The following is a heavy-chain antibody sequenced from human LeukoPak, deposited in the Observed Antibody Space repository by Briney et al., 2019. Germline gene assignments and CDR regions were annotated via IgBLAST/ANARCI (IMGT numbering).Heavy chain of an antibody. V-gene: IGHV3-23*01. Sequence: GGSLRLSCAASGFTFSSYAMSWVRQAPGKGLEWVSAISGSGGSTYYADSVKGRFTISRDNSKNTLYLQMNSLRAEDTAVYYCANGFSAPYDSSGYSPFDYWGQGTLVTVSS. CDR2: ISGSGGST. J-gene: IGHJ4*02. CDR3: ANGFSAPYDSSGYSPFDY. D-gene: IGHD3-22*01. CDR1: GFTFSSYA.